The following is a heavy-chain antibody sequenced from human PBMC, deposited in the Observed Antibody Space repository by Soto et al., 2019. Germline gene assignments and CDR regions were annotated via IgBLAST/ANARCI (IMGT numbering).Heavy chain of an antibody. D-gene: IGHD5-12*01. CDR1: GGSFCGYY. Sequence: SGALSLTSGVSGGSFCGYYWSWIRQPPGKELEWLGEVNDSGNSNYNPSLKRRVVISVDTPKNEFSLKMNTVTAADTGVYYCARVRRWLPEEMVDLWGQGALVPVSS. CDR3: ARVRRWLPEEMVDL. J-gene: IGHJ5*02. CDR2: VNDSGNS. V-gene: IGHV4-34*01.